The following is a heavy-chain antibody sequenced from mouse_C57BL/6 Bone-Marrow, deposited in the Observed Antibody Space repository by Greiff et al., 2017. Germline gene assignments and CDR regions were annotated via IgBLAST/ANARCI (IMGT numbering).Heavy chain of an antibody. CDR2: IYPGDGDT. J-gene: IGHJ4*01. CDR3: ARRHGPYAMDY. CDR1: GYAFSSYW. D-gene: IGHD6-1*01. Sequence: VKLMESGAELVKPGASVKISCKASGYAFSSYWMNWVKQRPGKGLEWIGQIYPGDGDTNYNGKFKGKATLTADKSSSTAYMQLSSLTSEDSAVYFCARRHGPYAMDYWGQGTSVTVSS. V-gene: IGHV1-80*01.